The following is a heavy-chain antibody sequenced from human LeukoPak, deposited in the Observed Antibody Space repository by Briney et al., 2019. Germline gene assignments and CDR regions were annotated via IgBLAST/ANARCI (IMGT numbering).Heavy chain of an antibody. J-gene: IGHJ5*01. CDR1: GFTFSDYY. Sequence: GGSLRLSCAASGFTFSDYYMTWIRQAPGKGLEWVSYISSRGSGIYYADSVKGRFTVYRDNARNSLYLEMSSLRAEDTAIHYCAREPAGSWTTFDFWGQGTLVTVSS. CDR2: ISSRGSGI. CDR3: AREPAGSWTTFDF. V-gene: IGHV3-11*01. D-gene: IGHD6-13*01.